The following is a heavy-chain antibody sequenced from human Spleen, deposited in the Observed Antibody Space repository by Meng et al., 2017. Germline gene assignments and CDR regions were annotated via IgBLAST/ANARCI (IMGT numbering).Heavy chain of an antibody. V-gene: IGHV3-23*01. CDR2: ITCAGDRR. D-gene: IGHD3-22*01. J-gene: IGHJ4*02. CDR3: ARDRRAPYYYDSSGYSRSATDY. CDR1: GFDFTIHA. Sequence: GGSLRLSCVTSGFDFTIHAMTWVRQLPGQGLEWVSSITCAGDRRYYTDSVEGRFTISRDNAKNSLYLQMNSLRAEDTAVYYCARDRRAPYYYDSSGYSRSATDYWGQGTLVNVSS.